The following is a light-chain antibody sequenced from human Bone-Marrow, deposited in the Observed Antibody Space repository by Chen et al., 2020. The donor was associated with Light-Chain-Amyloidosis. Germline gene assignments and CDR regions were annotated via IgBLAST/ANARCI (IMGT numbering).Light chain of an antibody. CDR1: NIGSTS. CDR2: DDS. J-gene: IGLJ3*02. Sequence: SYVLTQPSSVSVAPGQTATIACGGNNIGSTSVHWYQQTPGQAPLLVVYDDSDRPSGIPERVSGSNSGNTATLTIGRVEAGDEADYYCPVWDRSSDRPVFGGGTKLTVL. CDR3: PVWDRSSDRPV. V-gene: IGLV3-21*02.